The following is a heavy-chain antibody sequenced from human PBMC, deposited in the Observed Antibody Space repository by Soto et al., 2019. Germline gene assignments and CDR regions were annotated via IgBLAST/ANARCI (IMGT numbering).Heavy chain of an antibody. CDR2: ISGSGGST. D-gene: IGHD1-26*01. CDR1: GFTFSSYA. V-gene: IGHV3-23*01. Sequence: GGSLRLSCAASGFTFSSYAMSWVRQAPGKGLELVSAISGSGGSTYYADSVKGRFTISRDNSKNTLYLQMNSLRAEDTAVYYCAKDRVVKGTGSYHTYYFDYWGQGTLVTVSS. CDR3: AKDRVVKGTGSYHTYYFDY. J-gene: IGHJ4*02.